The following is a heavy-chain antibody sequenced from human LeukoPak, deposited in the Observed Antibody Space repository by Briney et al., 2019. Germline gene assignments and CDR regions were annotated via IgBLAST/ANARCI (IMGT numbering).Heavy chain of an antibody. Sequence: GGSLRLSCAASGFTFSGSAMHWVRQASGKGLEWVGRIRSKANSYATAYAASVKGRFTISRDDSKNTAHLQMNSLKTEDTAVYYCTRHALSGSLVFDYWGQGTLVTVSS. V-gene: IGHV3-73*01. CDR1: GFTFSGSA. CDR2: IRSKANSYAT. D-gene: IGHD1-26*01. CDR3: TRHALSGSLVFDY. J-gene: IGHJ4*02.